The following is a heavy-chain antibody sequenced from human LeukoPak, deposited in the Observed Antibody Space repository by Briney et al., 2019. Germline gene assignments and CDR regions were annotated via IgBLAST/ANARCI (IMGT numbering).Heavy chain of an antibody. CDR1: GFSFRSYA. CDR2: ISYDGSNK. J-gene: IGHJ4*02. V-gene: IGHV3-30*04. CDR3: ARYVDY. Sequence: GGSLRLSCAASGFSFRSYAMYWVRQAPGKGLEWLALISYDGSNKYYADSVKGRFTISRDNSQNTLYLQMNSLRAEDTAVYYCARYVDYWGQGTLVTVSS.